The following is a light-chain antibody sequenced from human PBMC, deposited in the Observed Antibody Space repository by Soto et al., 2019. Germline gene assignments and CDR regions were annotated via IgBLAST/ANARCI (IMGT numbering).Light chain of an antibody. J-gene: IGKJ2*01. CDR2: GAS. Sequence: DIHMTQSPSSLSASVGDRVTITCRASQGISTFLAWYQQKPGQAPKSLIYGASSLQSGVPSKFSGSGSGTDFTLTISSLQPEDSATYYCQQYDSYPPTFGQGTKLEIK. CDR3: QQYDSYPPT. V-gene: IGKV1-16*02. CDR1: QGISTF.